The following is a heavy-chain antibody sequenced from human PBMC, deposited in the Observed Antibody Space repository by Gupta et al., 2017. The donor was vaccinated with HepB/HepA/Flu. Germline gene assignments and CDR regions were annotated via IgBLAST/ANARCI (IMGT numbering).Heavy chain of an antibody. V-gene: IGHV3-15*01. J-gene: IGHJ4*02. D-gene: IGHD3-10*01. CDR2: IRIKTYGATV. CDR1: GIIFSDAW. CDR3: TTDKIDDSGSGAY. Sequence: EVQVVESGGGLVKPGESLRLSCKVSGIIFSDAWMRWVRQAPGKGLGWLGRIRIKTYGATVDYAPPVKGRFTISRDDSKNTVYLQLNSLKTEDTAHYYCTTDKIDDSGSGAYWGQGMLVTVSS.